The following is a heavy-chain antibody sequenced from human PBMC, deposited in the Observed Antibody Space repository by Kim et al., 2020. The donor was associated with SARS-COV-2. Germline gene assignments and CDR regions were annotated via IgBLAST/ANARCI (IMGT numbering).Heavy chain of an antibody. Sequence: SETLSLTCAVYGGSISSSSYYWGWIRQPPGKGLEWIGSIYYSGSTYYNPSLKSRVTISVDTSKNQFSLKLSSVTAADTAVYYCASEGRWYYGSGSYYDA. J-gene: IGHJ3*01. CDR1: GGSISSSSYY. CDR3: ASEGRWYYGSGSYYDA. D-gene: IGHD3-10*01. V-gene: IGHV4-39*01. CDR2: IYYSGST.